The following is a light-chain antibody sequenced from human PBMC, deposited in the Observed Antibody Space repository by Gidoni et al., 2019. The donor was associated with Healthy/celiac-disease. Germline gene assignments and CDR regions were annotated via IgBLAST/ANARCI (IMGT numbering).Light chain of an antibody. J-gene: IGKJ5*01. CDR3: QQYDNLPSIT. Sequence: DIQMTQSPSSLSASVGDRVTITCQASQDISNYLNWYQQKPGKAPTLLIYDASNLETGVPSRFSGSGSGTDFTFTISSLLPEDIATYYCQQYDNLPSITFXXXTRLEIK. V-gene: IGKV1-33*01. CDR1: QDISNY. CDR2: DAS.